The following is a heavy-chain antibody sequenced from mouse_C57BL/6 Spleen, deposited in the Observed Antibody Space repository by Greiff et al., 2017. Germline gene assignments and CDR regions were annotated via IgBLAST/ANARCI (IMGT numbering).Heavy chain of an antibody. CDR2: IYPGDGDT. D-gene: IGHD1-1*01. CDR3: SNYYGSSYEGYFDV. Sequence: VQLQQSGAELVKPGDSVKISCKASGYAFSSYWMNWVKQRPGKGLEWIGQIYPGDGDTNYNGKFKGKATLTAYKASSTAYMQLSSLTSEASAVYFCSNYYGSSYEGYFDVWGTGTTVTVSS. CDR1: GYAFSSYW. V-gene: IGHV1-80*01. J-gene: IGHJ1*03.